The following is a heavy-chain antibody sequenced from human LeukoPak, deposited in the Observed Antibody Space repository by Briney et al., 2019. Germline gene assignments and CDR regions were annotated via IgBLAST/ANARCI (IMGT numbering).Heavy chain of an antibody. D-gene: IGHD6-19*01. J-gene: IGHJ4*02. CDR3: AKGVSGWPYYFDY. V-gene: IGHV3-23*01. CDR2: IGDDGATT. Sequence: PGGSLRLSCAASGFTFSTYAMSWVRQTPTKGLEWVSAIGDDGATTYYADSVKGRFTISRDNSKNTLYLQMNSLGAEDTAVYYCAKGVSGWPYYFDYWGRGTLVTVSS. CDR1: GFTFSTYA.